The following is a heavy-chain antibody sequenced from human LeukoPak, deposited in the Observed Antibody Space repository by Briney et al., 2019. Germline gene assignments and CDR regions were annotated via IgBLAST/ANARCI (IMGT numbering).Heavy chain of an antibody. Sequence: PGGSLRLSCAASGFTFSSYAMHWVRQAPGKGLEWVAVISDDGSKKYYADSVKGRFTISRDNSKNTLYLQMNSLRGEDTAVYYCARDPVTGYFQHWGQGTLVTVSS. J-gene: IGHJ1*01. V-gene: IGHV3-30-3*01. D-gene: IGHD1-14*01. CDR3: ARDPVTGYFQH. CDR1: GFTFSSYA. CDR2: ISDDGSKK.